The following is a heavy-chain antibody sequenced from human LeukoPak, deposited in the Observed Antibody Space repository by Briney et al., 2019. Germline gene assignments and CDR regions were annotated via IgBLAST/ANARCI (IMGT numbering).Heavy chain of an antibody. CDR2: IYTSGGT. J-gene: IGHJ5*02. D-gene: IGHD3-16*01. V-gene: IGHV4-4*07. CDR3: ARDHRGSATFDP. CDR1: GGSFSGYY. Sequence: SETLSLTCAVYGGSFSGYYWSWIRQPAGKGLEWIGRIYTSGGTNYNPSLKSRVTMSVDTSKNQFSLKLSSVTAADTAVYYCARDHRGSATFDPWGQGTLVTVSS.